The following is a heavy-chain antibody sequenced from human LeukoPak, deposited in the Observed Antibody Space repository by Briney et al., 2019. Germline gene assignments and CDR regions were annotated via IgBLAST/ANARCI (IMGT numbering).Heavy chain of an antibody. CDR3: AKDLRRQNDY. J-gene: IGHJ4*02. V-gene: IGHV3-21*04. CDR2: ISSSSSSI. CDR1: GFTFSTYT. Sequence: GGSLRLSCAASGFTFSTYTMNWVRQAPGKGLEWVSSISSSSSSIYYVDSVKGRFTISRDNSKNTLYLQMNSLRAEDTAVYYCAKDLRRQNDYWGQGTLVTVSS.